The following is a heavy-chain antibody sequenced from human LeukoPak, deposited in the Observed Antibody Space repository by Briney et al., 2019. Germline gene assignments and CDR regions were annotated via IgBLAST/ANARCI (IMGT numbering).Heavy chain of an antibody. Sequence: SETLSLTCGVSGGSISGTNWWSWVRQPPGQGLEWIGEISLAGQTNYNPSPNGRVTMSLDKSSNQLSLHLTSVTAADTATYFCSRESGPFCPFGYWGQGTLVIVSS. CDR2: ISLAGQT. J-gene: IGHJ4*02. V-gene: IGHV4/OR15-8*02. D-gene: IGHD1-26*01. CDR1: GGSISGTNW. CDR3: SRESGPFCPFGY.